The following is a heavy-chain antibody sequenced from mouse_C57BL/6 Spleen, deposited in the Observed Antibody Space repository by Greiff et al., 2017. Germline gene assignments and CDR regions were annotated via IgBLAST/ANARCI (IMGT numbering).Heavy chain of an antibody. V-gene: IGHV5-9-1*02. D-gene: IGHD1-1*01. Sequence: EVHLVESGEGLVKPGGSLKLSCAASGFTFSSYAMSWVRQTPEKRLEWVAYISSGGDYIYYADTVKGRFTIARDNARNTLYLQMSSLKSEDTAMYYCTRVYYYGSSYEGLFAYWGQGTLVTVSA. J-gene: IGHJ3*01. CDR3: TRVYYYGSSYEGLFAY. CDR1: GFTFSSYA. CDR2: ISSGGDYI.